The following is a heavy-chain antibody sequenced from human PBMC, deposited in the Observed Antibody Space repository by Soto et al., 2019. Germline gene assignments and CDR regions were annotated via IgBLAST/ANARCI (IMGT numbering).Heavy chain of an antibody. D-gene: IGHD6-19*01. CDR2: IRAYNGYT. J-gene: IGHJ4*02. CDR1: GYTFTSYG. CDR3: ARASYGYRSGWYVGYFDY. V-gene: IGHV1-18*04. Sequence: QVQLVQSGAEVKKPGASVKVSCKASGYTFTSYGISWVRQAPGQGLEWMGWIRAYNGYTNYAQKFQGRVTMTTATSTSTAYMELRSLVSDDKAVYYCARASYGYRSGWYVGYFDYWGQGTLVTVAS.